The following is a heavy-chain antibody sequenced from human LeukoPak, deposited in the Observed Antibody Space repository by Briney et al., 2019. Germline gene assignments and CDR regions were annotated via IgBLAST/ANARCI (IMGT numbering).Heavy chain of an antibody. J-gene: IGHJ4*02. V-gene: IGHV3-30*04. CDR3: ASSPGILGTNYFDY. D-gene: IGHD1-26*01. CDR1: GFTFSTYV. Sequence: PGGSLRLSCAASGFTFSTYVMHWVRQAPGKGLEWVAVISYDGSNKNYADSVKGRFTISRDTSKNTLYLQMNSLRTEDTAVYYCASSPGILGTNYFDYWGQGTLVTVSS. CDR2: ISYDGSNK.